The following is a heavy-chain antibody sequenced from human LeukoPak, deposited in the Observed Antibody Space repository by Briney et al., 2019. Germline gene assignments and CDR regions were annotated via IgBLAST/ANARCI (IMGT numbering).Heavy chain of an antibody. CDR3: AKASSRQWLVFDY. J-gene: IGHJ4*02. D-gene: IGHD6-19*01. V-gene: IGHV3-23*05. CDR2: LNNGATHT. CDR1: GFIFTDFA. Sequence: GGSLRLSCTASGFIFTDFAMSWVRQAPGKGPEWVSALNNGATHTYYADSVKGRFTISRDNSKNTLYLQMNSLRAEDTAVYYCAKASSRQWLVFDYWGQGTLVTVSS.